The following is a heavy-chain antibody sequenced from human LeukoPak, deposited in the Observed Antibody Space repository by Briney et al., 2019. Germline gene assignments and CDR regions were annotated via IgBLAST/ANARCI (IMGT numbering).Heavy chain of an antibody. J-gene: IGHJ6*02. Sequence: GGSLRLSCAASGFTFSSYAMHWVRQAPGKGLEWVAGISYDGSNKYYADSVKGRFTISRDNSKNTLYLQMNSLRAEDTAVYYCARDLNPRITMVRGVISGSVGMDVWGQGTTVTVSS. CDR1: GFTFSSYA. CDR3: ARDLNPRITMVRGVISGSVGMDV. D-gene: IGHD3-10*01. V-gene: IGHV3-30*04. CDR2: ISYDGSNK.